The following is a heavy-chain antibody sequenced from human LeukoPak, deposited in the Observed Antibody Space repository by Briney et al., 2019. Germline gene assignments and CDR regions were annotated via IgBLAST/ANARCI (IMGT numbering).Heavy chain of an antibody. CDR3: ARVRRDAFDI. Sequence: SVKVSCKASGGTFSSYAISWVRQAPGRGLEWMGGIIPIFGTANYAQKFQGRVTITADESTSTAYMELSSLRSEDTAVYYCARVRRDAFDIWGQGTMVTVSS. CDR1: GGTFSSYA. D-gene: IGHD4-17*01. J-gene: IGHJ3*02. V-gene: IGHV1-69*13. CDR2: IIPIFGTA.